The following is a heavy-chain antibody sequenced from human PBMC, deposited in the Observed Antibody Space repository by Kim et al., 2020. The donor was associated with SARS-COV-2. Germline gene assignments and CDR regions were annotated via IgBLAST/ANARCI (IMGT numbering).Heavy chain of an antibody. V-gene: IGHV3-48*02. CDR1: GFTFSSYS. J-gene: IGHJ6*02. Sequence: GGSLRLSCAASGFTFSSYSMNWVRQAPGKGLEWVSYVSSSSSTIYYADSVKGRFTISRDNAKNSLYLQMNSLRDEDTAVYYCARGEYGDPGYSYYYYGMDVWGQGTTVTVSS. D-gene: IGHD4-17*01. CDR3: ARGEYGDPGYSYYYYGMDV. CDR2: VSSSSSTI.